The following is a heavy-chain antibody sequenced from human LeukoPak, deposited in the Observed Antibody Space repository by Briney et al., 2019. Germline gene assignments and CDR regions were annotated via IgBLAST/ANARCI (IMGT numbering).Heavy chain of an antibody. V-gene: IGHV1-2*02. D-gene: IGHD1-26*01. CDR3: ARDQLEWELGGHAFDI. CDR1: GYTFTGYY. J-gene: IGHJ3*02. Sequence: GASVKVSCKASGYTFTGYYMHWVRQAPGQGLEWMGWINPNSGGTNYAQKFQGRVTMTRDTSISTAYMELSRLRSDDTAVYYCARDQLEWELGGHAFDIWGQGTMVTVSS. CDR2: INPNSGGT.